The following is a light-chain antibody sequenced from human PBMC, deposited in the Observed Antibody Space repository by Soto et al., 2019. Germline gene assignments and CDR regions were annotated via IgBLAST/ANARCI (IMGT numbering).Light chain of an antibody. CDR1: QSISRS. CDR2: DAS. J-gene: IGKJ1*01. V-gene: IGKV1-5*01. Sequence: DIQMTQSPSTLSGSVGDRVTITCRASQSISRSLAWYRHQPGKAPKLLIYDASSLESGVPSRFSGIGSGTEFTLSISSLQPEDFGTYYCQQCYMGWTFGQGTKVDIK. CDR3: QQCYMGWT.